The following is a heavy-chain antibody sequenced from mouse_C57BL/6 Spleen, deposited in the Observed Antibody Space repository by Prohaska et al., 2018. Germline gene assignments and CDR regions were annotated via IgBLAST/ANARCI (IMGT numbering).Heavy chain of an antibody. Sequence: QVQLQQPGAELVQPGASVKLSCKASGYTFTSYWMHWVKQRPGQGLEWIGMIHPNSGSTNYNEKFKSKATLTVDKSSSTAYMQLSSLTSEESAVYYCARGITTVVATRDTMNYWGQGTSVTFSS. D-gene: IGHD1-1*01. CDR3: ARGITTVVATRDTMNY. V-gene: IGHV1-64*01. CDR1: GYTFTSYW. J-gene: IGHJ4*01. CDR2: IHPNSGST.